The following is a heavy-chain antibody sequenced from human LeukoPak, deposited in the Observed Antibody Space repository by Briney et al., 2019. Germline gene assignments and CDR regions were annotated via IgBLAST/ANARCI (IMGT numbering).Heavy chain of an antibody. D-gene: IGHD3-16*02. Sequence: GGSLRLSCAASGFTFSCYAMSWVRQAPGKGLEWVSAISGSGGSTYYADSVKGRFTISRDNSKNTLYLQMNSLRAEDTAVYYCAKVGLVAFGGVIVNPLNYWGQGTLVTVSS. J-gene: IGHJ4*02. V-gene: IGHV3-23*01. CDR3: AKVGLVAFGGVIVNPLNY. CDR2: ISGSGGST. CDR1: GFTFSCYA.